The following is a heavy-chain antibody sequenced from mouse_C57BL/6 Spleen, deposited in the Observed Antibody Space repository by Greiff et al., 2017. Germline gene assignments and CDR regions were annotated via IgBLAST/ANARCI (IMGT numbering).Heavy chain of an antibody. V-gene: IGHV5-12*01. D-gene: IGHD1-1*01. J-gene: IGHJ4*01. CDR1: GFTFSDYY. Sequence: EVKLVESGGGLVQPGGSLKLSCAASGFTFSDYYMYWVRQTPEKRLEWVAYISNGGGSTYYPDTVKGRFTISRDNAKNTLYLQMSRLKSEDTAMYYCARRGTTVVNYAMDYWGQGTSVTVSS. CDR2: ISNGGGST. CDR3: ARRGTTVVNYAMDY.